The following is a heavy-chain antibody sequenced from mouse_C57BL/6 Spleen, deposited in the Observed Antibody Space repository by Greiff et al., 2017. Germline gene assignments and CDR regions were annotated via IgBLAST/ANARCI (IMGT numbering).Heavy chain of an antibody. V-gene: IGHV5-17*01. CDR3: ARHRGTRYFDY. CDR2: ISSGSSTI. CDR1: GFTFSDYG. J-gene: IGHJ2*01. D-gene: IGHD3-1*01. Sequence: EVKLMESGGGLVKPGGSLKLSCAASGFTFSDYGMHWVRQAPEKGLEWVAYISSGSSTIYYADTVKGRFTISRDNAKNTLFLQMTSLRSEDTAMYYCARHRGTRYFDYWGQGTTLTVSS.